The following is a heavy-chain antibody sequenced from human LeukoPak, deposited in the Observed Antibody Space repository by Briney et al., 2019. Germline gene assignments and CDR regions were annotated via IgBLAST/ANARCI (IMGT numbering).Heavy chain of an antibody. Sequence: SETLSLTCAVYGGSFSGYYWSWIRQPPGKGLEWIGEINHSGSANYNPSLKSRVTISVDTSKNQFSLKLSSVTAADTAVYYCARTRIAARRGVDYWGQGTLVTVSS. V-gene: IGHV4-34*01. CDR1: GGSFSGYY. CDR2: INHSGSA. J-gene: IGHJ4*02. D-gene: IGHD6-6*01. CDR3: ARTRIAARRGVDY.